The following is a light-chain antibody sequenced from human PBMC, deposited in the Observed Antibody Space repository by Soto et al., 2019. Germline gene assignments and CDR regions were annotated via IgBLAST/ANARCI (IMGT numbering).Light chain of an antibody. CDR3: SLYTSSSTYV. J-gene: IGLJ1*01. CDR1: SSDVGSYNR. V-gene: IGLV2-18*01. CDR2: EVS. Sequence: SVLTQPPSVSGSPGQSVTISCTGTSSDVGSYNRVSWYQQPPGTAPKLMIYEVSNRPSGVPDRFSGSKSGNTASLTISGLQAEDEADYYCSLYTSSSTYVFGTGTKVTAL.